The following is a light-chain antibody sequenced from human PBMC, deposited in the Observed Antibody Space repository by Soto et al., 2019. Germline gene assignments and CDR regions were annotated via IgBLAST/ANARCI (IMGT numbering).Light chain of an antibody. Sequence: QAVVTQPPSVSGAPGQRVTISCTGSTSNIGAGYDVHWYQQLPGTAPKLLIYGNDNRPSEVPDRFSASKSGTSASLAITGLQAEDEADYYCQSYDRSLSGSVFGGGTKLTVL. CDR1: TSNIGAGYD. CDR3: QSYDRSLSGSV. V-gene: IGLV1-40*01. J-gene: IGLJ2*01. CDR2: GND.